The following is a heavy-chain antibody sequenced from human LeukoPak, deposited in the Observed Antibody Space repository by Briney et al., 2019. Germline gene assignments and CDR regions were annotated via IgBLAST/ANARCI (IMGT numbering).Heavy chain of an antibody. Sequence: GGSLRLSCAASGLTFSSYGMHWVRQAPGKGLEWVAFIRYDGSNKYYAESVKGRFTISRDNSKNTLYLQMNSLRVEDTAVYYCARRSGSPPDVFDIWGQGTMVTVSS. V-gene: IGHV3-30*02. J-gene: IGHJ3*02. CDR2: IRYDGSNK. CDR3: ARRSGSPPDVFDI. D-gene: IGHD1-26*01. CDR1: GLTFSSYG.